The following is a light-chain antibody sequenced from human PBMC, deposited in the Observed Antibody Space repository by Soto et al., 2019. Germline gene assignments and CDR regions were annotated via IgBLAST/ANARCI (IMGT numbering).Light chain of an antibody. V-gene: IGKV3-20*01. CDR3: QQSVKSPWT. J-gene: IGKJ1*01. Sequence: EIVLTQSPGTLSLSPGERGTLSCRASQNVDTRYFAWYQQKPGQAPSLLIYAASFRATGTPERFSGSGSGRDFTLTISRLEPEDVEVYYCQQSVKSPWTFGQGTKVDIK. CDR2: AAS. CDR1: QNVDTRY.